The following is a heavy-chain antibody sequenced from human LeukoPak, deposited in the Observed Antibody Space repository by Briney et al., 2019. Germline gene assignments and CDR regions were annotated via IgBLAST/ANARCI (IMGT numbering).Heavy chain of an antibody. Sequence: ASVKVSCKASGYTFTSYDINWVRQATGQGLEWVGWMNPNSGNTGYAQKFQDRVTITRNTSISTAYMELSSLRSEDTAVYYCAKAAIKPYYYYYMDVWGKGTTVTVSS. D-gene: IGHD2-2*02. V-gene: IGHV1-8*03. CDR1: GYTFTSYD. CDR2: MNPNSGNT. CDR3: AKAAIKPYYYYYMDV. J-gene: IGHJ6*03.